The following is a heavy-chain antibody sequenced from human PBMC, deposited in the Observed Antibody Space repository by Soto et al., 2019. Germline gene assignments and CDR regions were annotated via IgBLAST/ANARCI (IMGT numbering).Heavy chain of an antibody. J-gene: IGHJ4*02. CDR2: IYYSGST. D-gene: IGHD3-22*01. CDR3: ARVAKRYDSSGYGLRPFDY. V-gene: IGHV4-59*12. Sequence: PSETLSLTCTVSGGSISSYYWSWIRQPPGKGMEWIGYIYYSGSTYYNPSLKSRVTISVDTSKNQFSLKLSSVTAADTAVYYCARVAKRYDSSGYGLRPFDYWGQGTLVTVSS. CDR1: GGSISSYY.